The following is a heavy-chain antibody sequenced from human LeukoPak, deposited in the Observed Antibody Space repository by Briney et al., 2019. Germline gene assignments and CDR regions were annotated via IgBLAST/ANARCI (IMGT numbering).Heavy chain of an antibody. CDR3: TRVYGSGSYYSHC. Sequence: GGSLRLSCAASGFTFRNFPMSWVRQAPGKGLEWVSIIYSGGSAYYADSVKGRFTISRDNSKNTLYLQMNSLRAEDTAVYYCTRVYGSGSYYSHCWGQGTLVTVSS. CDR2: IYSGGSA. V-gene: IGHV3-53*01. D-gene: IGHD3-10*01. CDR1: GFTFRNFP. J-gene: IGHJ4*02.